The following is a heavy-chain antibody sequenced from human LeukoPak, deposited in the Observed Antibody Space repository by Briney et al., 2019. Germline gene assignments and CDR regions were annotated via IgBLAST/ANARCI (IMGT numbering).Heavy chain of an antibody. CDR2: VYYTGST. J-gene: IGHJ5*02. CDR1: GGSVSSAGYY. CDR3: ARRGGRGSSYWFDP. Sequence: SETLSLTCTVPGGSVSSAGYYWSWIRQPPGKGLEWIGYVYYTGSTNYNPSVKSRVTISVDTSKNQFSLRLNSVTAADTAVYYCARRGGRGSSYWFDPWGQGTLVTVSS. V-gene: IGHV4-61*08. D-gene: IGHD1-26*01.